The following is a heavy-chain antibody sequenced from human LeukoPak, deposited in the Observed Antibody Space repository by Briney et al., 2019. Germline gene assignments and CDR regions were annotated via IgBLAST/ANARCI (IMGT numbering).Heavy chain of an antibody. Sequence: SETLSPTCTVSGGSISSYYWSWIRQPPGKGLEWIGYIYYSGSTNYNPSLKSRVTISVDTSKNQFSLKLSSVTAADTAVYYCALYSSSSGTLDYWGQGTLVTVSS. D-gene: IGHD6-6*01. CDR3: ALYSSSSGTLDY. CDR2: IYYSGST. J-gene: IGHJ4*02. V-gene: IGHV4-59*01. CDR1: GGSISSYY.